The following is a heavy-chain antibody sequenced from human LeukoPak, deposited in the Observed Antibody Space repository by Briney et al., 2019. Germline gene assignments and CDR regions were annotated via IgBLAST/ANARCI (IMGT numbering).Heavy chain of an antibody. CDR3: ARDRRYCSGGSCYTYYYYGMDV. Sequence: GGSLRLSCAASGFTFSSYEMNWVRQAPGKGLEWVSYISSSGSTIYYADSVKGRFTISRDNAKNSLYLQMNSLRAEDTAVYYCARDRRYCSGGSCYTYYYYGMDVWGQGTTVTVSS. V-gene: IGHV3-48*03. CDR2: ISSSGSTI. CDR1: GFTFSSYE. J-gene: IGHJ6*02. D-gene: IGHD2-15*01.